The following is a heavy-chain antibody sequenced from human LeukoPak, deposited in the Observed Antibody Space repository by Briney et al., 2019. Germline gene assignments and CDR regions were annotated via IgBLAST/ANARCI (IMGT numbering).Heavy chain of an antibody. V-gene: IGHV3-7*03. CDR2: IKQDRSEI. CDR3: GRGMDV. J-gene: IGHJ6*02. CDR1: GFTFNNYW. Sequence: PGGSLRLSCAASGFTFNNYWMSWVRQAPGKGLEWVANIKQDRSEIYYVDSVKGRFTISRDNAKNSVCLQMNSLRADDTAVYYCGRGMDVWGQGTTVTVSS.